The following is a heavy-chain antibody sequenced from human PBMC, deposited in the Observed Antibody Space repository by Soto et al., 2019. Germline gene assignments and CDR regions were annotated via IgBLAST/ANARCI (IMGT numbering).Heavy chain of an antibody. J-gene: IGHJ5*02. Sequence: SETLSLTCTVSGGAINSYYWTWIRQPAGKGLEWIGRIYSSGSTKYNPSLQSLVTMSLDTSKNQFSLRLTSVTAADTAVYYCARGQRFSDWFDPWGQGTLVTVS. CDR3: ARGQRFSDWFDP. D-gene: IGHD3-3*01. CDR2: IYSSGST. V-gene: IGHV4-4*07. CDR1: GGAINSYY.